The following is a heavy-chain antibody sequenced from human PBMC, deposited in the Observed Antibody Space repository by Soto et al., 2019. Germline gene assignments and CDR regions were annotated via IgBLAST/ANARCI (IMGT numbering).Heavy chain of an antibody. CDR2: IYYSGNT. J-gene: IGHJ6*02. CDR1: GGCISSGYYV. V-gene: IGHV4-30-4*01. CDR3: ASSSLYGMEV. Sequence: ILSLTSFVAGGCISSGYYVWSWIRQPPGKGLEWIGNIYYSGNTYYNTSLKSRLIISIDTSKNQFYLKVGSVTAADTAVYYCASSSLYGMEVWGQGTTVTVSS.